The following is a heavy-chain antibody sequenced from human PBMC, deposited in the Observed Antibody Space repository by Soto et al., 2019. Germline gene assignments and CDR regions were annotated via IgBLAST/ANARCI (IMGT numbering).Heavy chain of an antibody. V-gene: IGHV3-30*18. J-gene: IGHJ4*02. CDR3: AKPRRWYAVMDY. Sequence: QVQLVESGGGVVQPGRSLRLSCAASGFTFSSYGMHWVRQAPGKGLEWVAVISYDGSNKYYADSVKGRFTISRDNSKNTLYLQMNSLRAEDTAVYYCAKPRRWYAVMDYWGQGTLVTVSS. CDR2: ISYDGSNK. D-gene: IGHD6-13*01. CDR1: GFTFSSYG.